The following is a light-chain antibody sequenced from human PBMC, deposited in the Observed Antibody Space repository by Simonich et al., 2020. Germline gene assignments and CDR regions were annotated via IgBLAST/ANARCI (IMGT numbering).Light chain of an antibody. Sequence: DIVMTQSPDSLAVSLGERATINCKSSQSVLYSSNNKNYLAWYQQKPGQPPKLLIYCASPRESGVPDRFSGRGSGTDFTLTISSLQAEDVAVYYCQQYYSTPPTFGQGTKVEIK. CDR2: CAS. CDR1: QSVLYSSNNKNY. CDR3: QQYYSTPPT. V-gene: IGKV4-1*01. J-gene: IGKJ1*01.